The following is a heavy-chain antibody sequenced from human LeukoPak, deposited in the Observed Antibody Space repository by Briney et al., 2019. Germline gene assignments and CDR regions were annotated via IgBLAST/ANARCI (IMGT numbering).Heavy chain of an antibody. CDR3: ARESGSYEAYFDY. CDR2: IFPTFATA. J-gene: IGHJ4*02. V-gene: IGHV1-69*13. CDR1: GGTFSSYA. Sequence: SVKVSCKASGGTFSSYAISWVRQAPGQGLEWMGRIFPTFATANYAQKFQGRVTITADESTSTAYMELSSLRSEDTAVYYCARESGSYEAYFDYWGQGTLVTVSS. D-gene: IGHD1-26*01.